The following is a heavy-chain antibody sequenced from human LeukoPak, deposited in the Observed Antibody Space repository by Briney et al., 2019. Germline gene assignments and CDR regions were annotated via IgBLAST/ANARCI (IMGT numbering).Heavy chain of an antibody. D-gene: IGHD5-18*01. V-gene: IGHV3-30*02. CDR1: GFTFSSYG. Sequence: GGSLRLSCAASGFTFSSYGMHWVRQAPGKGLEWVAFIRYDGSNKYYADSVKGRFTISRDNSKNTLYLQMNSLRAEDTAVYYCARDGGYSYGSDYWGQGTLVTVSS. CDR2: IRYDGSNK. J-gene: IGHJ4*02. CDR3: ARDGGYSYGSDY.